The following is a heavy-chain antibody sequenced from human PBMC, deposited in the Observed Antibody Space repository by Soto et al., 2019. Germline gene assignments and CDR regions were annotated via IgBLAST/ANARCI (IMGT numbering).Heavy chain of an antibody. V-gene: IGHV3-48*03. CDR3: ARDQQLLRGIFPYSYGLDV. Sequence: GGSLRLSCAASGFTFSTYEMNWVRQAPGKGLEWVSNINSGGTTIYYADSVKGRFTISRDNAKNSLYLQMNSLRAEDTAVYYCARDQQLLRGIFPYSYGLDVWGQGTTVTVSS. D-gene: IGHD3-10*01. CDR1: GFTFSTYE. CDR2: INSGGTTI. J-gene: IGHJ6*02.